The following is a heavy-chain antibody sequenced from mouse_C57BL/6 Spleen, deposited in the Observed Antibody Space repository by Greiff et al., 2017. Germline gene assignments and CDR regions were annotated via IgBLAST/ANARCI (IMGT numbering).Heavy chain of an antibody. J-gene: IGHJ2*01. D-gene: IGHD4-1*02. CDR3: AGTTGTGNYFDY. V-gene: IGHV2-2*01. Sequence: QVQLKESGPGLVQPSQSLSITCTVSGFSLTSYGVHWVRQSPGKGLEWLGVIWSGGSTDYNAAFISRLSISKDNSKSQVFFKMNSLQADDTAIYYCAGTTGTGNYFDYWGQGTTLTVSS. CDR2: IWSGGST. CDR1: GFSLTSYG.